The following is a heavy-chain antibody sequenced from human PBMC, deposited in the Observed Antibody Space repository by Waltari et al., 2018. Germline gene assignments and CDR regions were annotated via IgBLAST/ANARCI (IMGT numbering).Heavy chain of an antibody. CDR2: INYSGRT. CDR3: GRLPRSDWIYHFDY. Sequence: QLQLQESGPGLVKPSETLALTCTVAGDSISTNSYNWGWIRQPPGKGLGWFGSINYSGRTFYNPSLQSRVTLSVDTSKNQFSLNLRSVTAADTAVYDCGRLPRSDWIYHFDYWGQGTLVTVSS. V-gene: IGHV4-39*01. J-gene: IGHJ4*02. D-gene: IGHD1-7*01. CDR1: GDSISTNSYN.